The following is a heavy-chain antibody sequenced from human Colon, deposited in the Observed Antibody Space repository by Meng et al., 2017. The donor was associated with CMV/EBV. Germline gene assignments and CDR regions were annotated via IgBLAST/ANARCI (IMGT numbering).Heavy chain of an antibody. V-gene: IGHV3-21*01. D-gene: IGHD5-18*01. J-gene: IGHJ6*02. CDR3: ARDLYKYGTLSLSAMDV. CDR1: GFPFSSYS. Sequence: GESLKISCAASGFPFSSYSMSWVRQAPGKGLEWVSYISGSSSYMSYADSVKGRFTISRDAAKNALYLQMNSLRAEDTAVYYCARDLYKYGTLSLSAMDVRGQGTTVTVSS. CDR2: ISGSSSYM.